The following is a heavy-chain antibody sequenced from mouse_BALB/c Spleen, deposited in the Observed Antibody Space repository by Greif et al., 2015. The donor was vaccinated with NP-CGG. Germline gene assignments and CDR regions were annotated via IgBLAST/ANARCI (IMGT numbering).Heavy chain of an antibody. CDR1: GYTFTSYW. CDR2: INPSTGYT. D-gene: IGHD2-3*01. Sequence: QVQLQQSGAELAKPGASVKMSCKASGYTFTSYWMHWVKQRPGQGLEWIGYINPSTGYTEYNQKFKDKATLTADKSSSTAYMQLSSLTSEDSADYYCAKSYDGSFAYWGQGTLVTVSA. V-gene: IGHV1-7*01. CDR3: AKSYDGSFAY. J-gene: IGHJ3*01.